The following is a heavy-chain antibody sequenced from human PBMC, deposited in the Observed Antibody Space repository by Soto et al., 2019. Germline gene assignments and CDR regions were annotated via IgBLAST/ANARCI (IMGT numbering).Heavy chain of an antibody. V-gene: IGHV1-69*13. D-gene: IGHD2-2*01. CDR1: GGTFSSYA. Sequence: GASVKVSCKASGGTFSSYAISWVRQAPGQGLEWMGGIIPIFGTANYAQKFQGRVTITADESTSTAYMELSSLRSEDTAVYYCAREGCSSTSCYEDYYYYYYGMDVWGQGTTVTVSS. J-gene: IGHJ6*02. CDR3: AREGCSSTSCYEDYYYYYYGMDV. CDR2: IIPIFGTA.